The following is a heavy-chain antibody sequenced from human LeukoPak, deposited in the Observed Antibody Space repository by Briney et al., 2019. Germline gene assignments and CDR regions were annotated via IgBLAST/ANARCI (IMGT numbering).Heavy chain of an antibody. CDR1: GGSIISSYF. J-gene: IGHJ4*02. D-gene: IGHD3-10*01. CDR2: IYHTGIT. V-gene: IGHV4-4*07. CDR3: AKYASGSLVV. Sequence: SETLSLTCSVSGGSIISSYFWSWIRQPAGKGLEWIGRIYHTGITDFNPSLKTRFTMSVDTSKNQFSLNLNPVTAADTAVYYCAKYASGSLVVWGQGTLVTVSS.